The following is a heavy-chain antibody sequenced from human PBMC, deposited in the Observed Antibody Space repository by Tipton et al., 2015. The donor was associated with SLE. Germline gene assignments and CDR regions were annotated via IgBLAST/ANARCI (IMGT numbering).Heavy chain of an antibody. CDR2: IYYSGST. V-gene: IGHV4-59*12. J-gene: IGHJ4*02. D-gene: IGHD3-10*01. CDR3: AGGKRWFGELYFDY. Sequence: TLSLTCTVSGGSISSYYWSWIRQPPGKGLEWIGYIYYSGSTNYNPSLKSRVTISVDTSKNQFSLKLSSVTAADTAVYYCAGGKRWFGELYFDYWGQGSLVTVSS. CDR1: GGSISSYY.